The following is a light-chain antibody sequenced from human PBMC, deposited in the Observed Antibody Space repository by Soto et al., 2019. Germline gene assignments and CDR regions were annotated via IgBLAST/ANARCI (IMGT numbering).Light chain of an antibody. CDR3: QQYGSSPTT. CDR1: QSVNSNY. J-gene: IGKJ1*01. Sequence: EIVMAQSPATLSVSPGERATLSCRASQSVNSNYLAWYQQKPGQAPRLLIYGISKRATDIPDRFSGSGSGTEFTLTISSLQPEDFAVYYCQQYGSSPTTFGQGTKVDIK. CDR2: GIS. V-gene: IGKV3-20*01.